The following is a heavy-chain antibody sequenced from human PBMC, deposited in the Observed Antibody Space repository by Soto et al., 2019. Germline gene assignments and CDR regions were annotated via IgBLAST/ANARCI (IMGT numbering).Heavy chain of an antibody. Sequence: PGGSLRLSCAASGFTLSHPWMTWVRQAAGKGLGWVGRIKSETDRGTADYAAPVKGRITISRDDSKNTVYLQMNSMKTEDTAVYYCTTGIYYDLLTGYHDVAYWGQGTLVTVSS. V-gene: IGHV3-15*01. CDR3: TTGIYYDLLTGYHDVAY. D-gene: IGHD3-9*01. CDR2: IKSETDRGTA. CDR1: GFTLSHPW. J-gene: IGHJ4*02.